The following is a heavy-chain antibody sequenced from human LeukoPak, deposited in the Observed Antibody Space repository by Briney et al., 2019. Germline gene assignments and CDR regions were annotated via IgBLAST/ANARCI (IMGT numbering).Heavy chain of an antibody. CDR3: ARVEEGLGIEY. CDR2: ISWNSGSI. Sequence: TGGSLRLSCAASGFTFDDYAMHWVRQAPGKGLEWVSGISWNSGSIGYADSVKGRFTISRDNAKNSLYLQMNSLRAEDTAVYYCARVEEGLGIEYWGQGTLVTVSS. J-gene: IGHJ4*02. V-gene: IGHV3-9*01. D-gene: IGHD7-27*01. CDR1: GFTFDDYA.